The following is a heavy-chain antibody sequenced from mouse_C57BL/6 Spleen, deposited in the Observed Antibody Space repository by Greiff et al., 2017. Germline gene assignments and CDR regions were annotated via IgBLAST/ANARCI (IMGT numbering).Heavy chain of an antibody. D-gene: IGHD2-1*01. Sequence: QVQLKESGAELVKPGASVKLSCKASGYTFTEYTIHWVKQRSGQGLEWIGWFYPGSGSIKYNEKFKDKATLTADKSSSTVYMELSILTSEDSAVYFCARHEDGGNYLYYFDYWGPGTTLTVSS. CDR2: FYPGSGSI. J-gene: IGHJ2*01. CDR1: GYTFTEYT. CDR3: ARHEDGGNYLYYFDY. V-gene: IGHV1-62-2*01.